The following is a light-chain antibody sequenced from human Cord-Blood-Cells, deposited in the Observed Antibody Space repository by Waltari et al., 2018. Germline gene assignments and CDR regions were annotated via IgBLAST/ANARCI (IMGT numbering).Light chain of an antibody. Sequence: QSALTQPASVSGSPGQSLTISCTGTTSDVGSDNLVSWYQQHPGKAPKPRIYEGSKRPEGVSNRFPGPKSGNTASLTISGLQAEDEADYYCCSYAGSSTVFGGGTKLTVL. J-gene: IGLJ3*02. CDR3: CSYAGSSTV. CDR1: TSDVGSDNL. CDR2: EGS. V-gene: IGLV2-23*01.